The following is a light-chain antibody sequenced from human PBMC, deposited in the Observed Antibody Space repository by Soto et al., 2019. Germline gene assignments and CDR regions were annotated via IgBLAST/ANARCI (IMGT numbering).Light chain of an antibody. CDR3: QTWGTGIQV. Sequence: QSVLTQSPSASASLGASVKLTCTLSSWHSNYAIAWHQQQPEKVPRYLMKVNSDGSHSKGDGVPDRFSGSSSGAERYLTVSRLQSEDEADYYSQTWGTGIQVFGGGTKLTVL. V-gene: IGLV4-69*01. CDR2: VNSDGSH. J-gene: IGLJ3*02. CDR1: SWHSNYA.